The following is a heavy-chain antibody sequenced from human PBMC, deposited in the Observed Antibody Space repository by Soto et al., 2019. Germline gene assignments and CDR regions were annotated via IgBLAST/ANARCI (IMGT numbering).Heavy chain of an antibody. CDR2: IYWDDDK. D-gene: IGHD2-21*02. J-gene: IGHJ4*02. V-gene: IGHV2-5*02. CDR3: ADLPLMTALWY. Sequence: QITLKESGPTLVKPTQTLTLTCTFSGFSLRTSGVGVGWIRQPPGKALEWLALIYWDDDKRYSPSLKSRLTITKDTSKNQVLLTMTNMDPVDTATYYRADLPLMTALWYWGQGILVTVSS. CDR1: GFSLRTSGVG.